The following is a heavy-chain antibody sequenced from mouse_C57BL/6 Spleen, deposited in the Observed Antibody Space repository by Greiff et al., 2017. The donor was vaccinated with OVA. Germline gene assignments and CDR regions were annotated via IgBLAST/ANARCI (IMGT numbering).Heavy chain of an antibody. Sequence: DVKLVESGGDLVKPGGSLKLSCAASGFTFSSYGMSWVRQTPDKRLEWVATISSGGSYTYYPDSVKGRFTISGDNAKNTLYLQMSSLKSEDTAMYYCARPPPTTVVADWYFDVWGTGTTVTVSS. CDR3: ARPPPTTVVADWYFDV. CDR1: GFTFSSYG. D-gene: IGHD1-1*01. CDR2: ISSGGSYT. J-gene: IGHJ1*03. V-gene: IGHV5-6*02.